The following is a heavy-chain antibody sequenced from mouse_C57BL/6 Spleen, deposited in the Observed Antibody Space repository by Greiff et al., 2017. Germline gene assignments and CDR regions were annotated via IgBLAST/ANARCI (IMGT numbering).Heavy chain of an antibody. CDR2: FYPGSGSI. J-gene: IGHJ4*01. Sequence: VKLQQSGAELVKPGASVKLSCKASGYTFTEYTIHWVKQRSGQGLEWIGWFYPGSGSIKYNEKFKDKATLTADKSSSTVYMELSRLTSEDSAVYFCARHEPDPPLNHYAMDYWGQGTSVTVSS. CDR3: ARHEPDPPLNHYAMDY. V-gene: IGHV1-62-2*01. CDR1: GYTFTEYT.